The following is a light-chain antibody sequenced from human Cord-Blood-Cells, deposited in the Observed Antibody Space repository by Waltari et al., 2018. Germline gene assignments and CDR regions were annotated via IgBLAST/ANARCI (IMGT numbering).Light chain of an antibody. CDR3: QQYNSYRT. CDR2: KAS. CDR1: QSISSW. J-gene: IGKJ1*01. Sequence: STLSASVGDRVTITCRASQSISSWLAWYQQKPGKAPKLLIYKASSLESGVPSRFSGSGSGTEFTLTISSLQPDDFATYYCQQYNSYRTFGQGTKVEIK. V-gene: IGKV1-5*03.